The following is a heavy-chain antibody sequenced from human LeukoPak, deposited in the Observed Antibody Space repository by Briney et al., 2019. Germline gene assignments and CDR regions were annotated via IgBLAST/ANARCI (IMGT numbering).Heavy chain of an antibody. J-gene: IGHJ3*02. CDR3: TRGLEYSSTDAFDI. Sequence: PGGSLRLSCEVSGITFSRYSMNWVRQAPGKGLEWVASIGSSRRYIYHADSVRGRFTISGDNAEKSLYLEMNSLRVEDTAVYYCTRGLEYSSTDAFDIWGQGIMVTLSS. D-gene: IGHD6-6*01. V-gene: IGHV3-21*01. CDR1: GITFSRYS. CDR2: IGSSRRYI.